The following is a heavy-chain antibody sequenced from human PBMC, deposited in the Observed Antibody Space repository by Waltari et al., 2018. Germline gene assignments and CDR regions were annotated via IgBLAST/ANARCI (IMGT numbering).Heavy chain of an antibody. CDR2: LRYDGINK. Sequence: QVQLVESGGGVVQPGGSLRLSCAASGFTFSSYGMHWVRQAPGKGLEWVAFLRYDGINKYYADSVKGRFTISRDNSKNTLYLQMNSLRAEDTAVYYCAKEVWYGYLKLSPRAFDYWGQGTLVTVSS. CDR3: AKEVWYGYLKLSPRAFDY. CDR1: GFTFSSYG. J-gene: IGHJ4*02. D-gene: IGHD5-12*01. V-gene: IGHV3-30*02.